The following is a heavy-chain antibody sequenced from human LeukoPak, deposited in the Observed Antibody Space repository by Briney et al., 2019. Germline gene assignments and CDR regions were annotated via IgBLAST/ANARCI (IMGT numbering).Heavy chain of an antibody. D-gene: IGHD1-1*01. CDR1: GGSISNNNYY. J-gene: IGHJ4*02. Sequence: SETLSLTCTVSGGSISNNNYYWAWIRQPPGKGLECIGSIYYSGSPYYNPSLKSRVTISIDTSKNQFSLRLSSVTAADTAVYYCATWRTAKTGFDYWGQGTLVTVSS. CDR3: ATWRTAKTGFDY. CDR2: IYYSGSP. V-gene: IGHV4-39*01.